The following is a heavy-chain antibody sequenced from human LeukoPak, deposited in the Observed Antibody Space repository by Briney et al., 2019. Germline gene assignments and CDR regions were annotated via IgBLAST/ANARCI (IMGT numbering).Heavy chain of an antibody. CDR1: GGSISSSSYY. J-gene: IGHJ3*02. CDR3: ARHEATVVNDAFDI. Sequence: SETLSLTCTVSGGSISSSSYYWGWIRQPPGKGLEWIGSIYYSGSTYYNPSLKSRVTISVDTSKNQFSLELSSVTAADTAVYYCARHEATVVNDAFDIWGQGTMVTVSS. CDR2: IYYSGST. V-gene: IGHV4-39*01. D-gene: IGHD4-23*01.